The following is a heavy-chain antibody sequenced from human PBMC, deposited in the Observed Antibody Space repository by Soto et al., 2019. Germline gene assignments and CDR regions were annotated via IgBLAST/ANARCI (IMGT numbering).Heavy chain of an antibody. CDR3: TRRAYSRGWYYDY. CDR2: IRSKANSYAT. CDR1: GFTFSGPA. V-gene: IGHV3-73*01. Sequence: EVQLVESGGGLVQPGGSLKLSCAASGFTFSGPAMHWVRQASGKGLEGVGRIRSKANSYATEYAAWVKGRFTISRDDSKNTAYLQMNSLKTEDTAVYFCTRRAYSRGWYYDYWGQGTLVTVSP. J-gene: IGHJ4*02. D-gene: IGHD6-19*01.